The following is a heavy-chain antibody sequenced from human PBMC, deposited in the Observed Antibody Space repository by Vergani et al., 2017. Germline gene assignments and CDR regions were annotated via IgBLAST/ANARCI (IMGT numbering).Heavy chain of an antibody. J-gene: IGHJ4*02. CDR3: ANHYGSGSPFDY. V-gene: IGHV3-74*03. CDR1: GFTFSRYW. D-gene: IGHD3-10*01. CDR2: INSDGSTT. Sequence: EVQLVESGGGLVQPGGSLRLSCAASGFTFSRYWMHWVRQAPGKELVWVSRINSDGSTTTYADSVKGRFTISRDNAKNTLYLQMNSLRAEDTAVYYCANHYGSGSPFDYWGQGTLVTVSS.